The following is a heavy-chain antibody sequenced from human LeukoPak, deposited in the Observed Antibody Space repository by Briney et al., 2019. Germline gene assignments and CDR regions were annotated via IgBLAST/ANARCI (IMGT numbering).Heavy chain of an antibody. CDR3: ARVTMITGYFDY. CDR1: GGSFSGYY. CDR2: INHSGST. D-gene: IGHD3-16*01. V-gene: IGHV4-34*01. J-gene: IGHJ4*02. Sequence: SETLSLTCAVYGGSFSGYYWSWIRQPPGKGLEWIGEINHSGSTNYNPSLKSRVTMSLDTPKNQFSLRLRSVTAADTAVYYCARVTMITGYFDYWAQGTLVTVSS.